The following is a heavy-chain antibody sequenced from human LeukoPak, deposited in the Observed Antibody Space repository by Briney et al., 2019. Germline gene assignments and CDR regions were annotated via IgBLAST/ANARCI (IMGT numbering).Heavy chain of an antibody. CDR1: GFPFDDYA. Sequence: GGSLRLSCAASGFPFDDYAMHWVRQAPGKGLEWVSGIRWSTDSVGYADSVRGRFTISGDKAKNSLYLQMNSLRAEDTALYYCVKDFGQTTAAIAYWGQGTLVTVSS. CDR2: IRWSTDSV. V-gene: IGHV3-9*01. J-gene: IGHJ4*02. D-gene: IGHD2-2*01. CDR3: VKDFGQTTAAIAY.